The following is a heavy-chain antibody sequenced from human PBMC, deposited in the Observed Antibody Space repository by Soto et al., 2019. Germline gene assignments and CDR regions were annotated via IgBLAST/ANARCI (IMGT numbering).Heavy chain of an antibody. V-gene: IGHV1-69*12. D-gene: IGHD3-22*01. Sequence: QVQLVQSGAEVKKPGSSVKVSCKASGGTFSSYAISWVRQAPGQGLEWMGGIIPIFGTANYAQKFQGRVTITADESTSTADMELSSLRSEDTAVYYCARDGYYYGSSGYYYYFDYWGQGTLVTVSS. CDR2: IIPIFGTA. CDR1: GGTFSSYA. J-gene: IGHJ4*02. CDR3: ARDGYYYGSSGYYYYFDY.